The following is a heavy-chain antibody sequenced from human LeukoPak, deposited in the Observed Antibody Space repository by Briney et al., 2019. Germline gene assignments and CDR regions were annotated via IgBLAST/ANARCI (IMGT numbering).Heavy chain of an antibody. D-gene: IGHD5-12*01. CDR1: GYTFTSFG. Sequence: ASVKVSCKASGYTFTSFGVSWVRQAPGQGLEWMGWISAYNGNTNYAQKLQGRVTMTTDTSTSTAYMELRSLRSDDTAVYYCARGRGYSGYDCFDYWGQGTLVTVSS. CDR2: ISAYNGNT. J-gene: IGHJ4*02. V-gene: IGHV1-18*01. CDR3: ARGRGYSGYDCFDY.